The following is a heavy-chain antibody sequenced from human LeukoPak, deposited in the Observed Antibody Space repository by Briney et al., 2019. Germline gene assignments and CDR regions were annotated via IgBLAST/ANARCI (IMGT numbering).Heavy chain of an antibody. J-gene: IGHJ4*02. D-gene: IGHD2-15*01. Sequence: PSETLSLTCTVSGDSISTYYWSWSRQPPGKGLEWIGYIYYSGSTNYNPSLKSRVTISVDTSKNQFSLKLSSVTAADTAVYYCARLAPYPGIWASDYWGQGTLVTVSS. CDR2: IYYSGST. CDR3: ARLAPYPGIWASDY. CDR1: GDSISTYY. V-gene: IGHV4-59*08.